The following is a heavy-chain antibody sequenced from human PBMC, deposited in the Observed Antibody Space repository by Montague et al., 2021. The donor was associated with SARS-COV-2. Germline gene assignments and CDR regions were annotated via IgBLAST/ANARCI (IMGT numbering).Heavy chain of an antibody. CDR1: AGTISSANYY. V-gene: IGHV4-61*02. Sequence: TLSLTCTVSAGTISSANYYWSWIRKTAAKGLEWLGRLYTSGCTNSNPSLKSRVTVSVHTSNNQFSLKLSSVTAADTAVYYCARESGSPTYYFYYGVDVSGQGTTVTVSS. J-gene: IGHJ6*02. CDR2: LYTSGCT. D-gene: IGHD1-26*01. CDR3: ARESGSPTYYFYYGVDV.